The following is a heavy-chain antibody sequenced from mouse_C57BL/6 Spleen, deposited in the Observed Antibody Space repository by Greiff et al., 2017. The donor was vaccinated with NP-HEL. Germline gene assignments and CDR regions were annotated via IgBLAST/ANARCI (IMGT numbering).Heavy chain of an antibody. Sequence: QVQLQQPGAELVRPGSSVKLSCKASGYTFTSYWMHWVKQRPIQGLEWIGNIDPSDSETHYNQKFKDKATLTVDKSSSTAYMQLSSLTSEDSAVYYCARGGYYGGEDYWGQGTTLTVSS. CDR3: ARGGYYGGEDY. J-gene: IGHJ2*01. CDR2: IDPSDSET. V-gene: IGHV1-52*01. CDR1: GYTFTSYW. D-gene: IGHD1-2*01.